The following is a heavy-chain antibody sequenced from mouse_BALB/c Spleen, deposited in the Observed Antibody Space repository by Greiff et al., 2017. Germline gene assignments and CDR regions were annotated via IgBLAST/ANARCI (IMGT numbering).Heavy chain of an antibody. J-gene: IGHJ1*01. CDR3: SRDKGGSSYDWYFDV. V-gene: IGHV3-6*02. CDR1: GYSITSGYY. Sequence: DVQLQQSGPGLVKPSQSLSLTCSVTGYSITSGYYCWWIRQLPGNQQEWVGYINYGGSNNYKPSTKPRITITRDTSKNQFFLKFNSVTTEDTATYDCSRDKGGSSYDWYFDVWGAGTTVTVSS. CDR2: INYGGSN. D-gene: IGHD1-1*01.